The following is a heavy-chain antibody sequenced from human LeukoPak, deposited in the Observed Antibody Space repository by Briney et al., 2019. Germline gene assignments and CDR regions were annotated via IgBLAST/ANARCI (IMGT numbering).Heavy chain of an antibody. Sequence: GGSLRLSCAASGFTFSSYAMSWVRQAPGKGLEWVSAISGSGGSTYYADSVKGRFTISRDNSKNTLYLQMKSLRADDTAVYYCAKEGAIVPAARSWFDPWGQGTLVTVSS. J-gene: IGHJ5*02. CDR2: ISGSGGST. CDR1: GFTFSSYA. CDR3: AKEGAIVPAARSWFDP. V-gene: IGHV3-23*01. D-gene: IGHD2-2*01.